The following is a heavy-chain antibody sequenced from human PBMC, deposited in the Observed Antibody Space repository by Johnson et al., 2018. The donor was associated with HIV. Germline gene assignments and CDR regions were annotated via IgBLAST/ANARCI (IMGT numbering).Heavy chain of an antibody. J-gene: IGHJ3*01. D-gene: IGHD1-26*01. CDR1: GFTFSDYY. V-gene: IGHV3-11*04. CDR3: AKAVAKVGAGMSFDF. CDR2: ISGSGGRT. Sequence: QVQLVESGGGLVKPGGSLRLSCAASGFTFSDYYMSWIRQAPGKGLEWVSSISGSGGRTYYADSVKGRFTISRDNSKNTLYLQMSSLRAEDTAVYYCAKAVAKVGAGMSFDFWGQGTMVTVSS.